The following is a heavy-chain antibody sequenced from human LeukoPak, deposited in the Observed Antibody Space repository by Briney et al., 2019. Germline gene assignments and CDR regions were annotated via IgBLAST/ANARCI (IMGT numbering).Heavy chain of an antibody. Sequence: GGSLRLSCAASGFTFSRYAMSWVRQAPGKGLEWVSAIIPSGGTTYYAESVKGRFTISRDNSRNTLYLQMNIVRAEDTAVYYCAKESSGGWYFDYWGQGTLVTVSS. D-gene: IGHD6-19*01. J-gene: IGHJ4*02. CDR1: GFTFSRYA. CDR2: IIPSGGTT. V-gene: IGHV3-23*01. CDR3: AKESSGGWYFDY.